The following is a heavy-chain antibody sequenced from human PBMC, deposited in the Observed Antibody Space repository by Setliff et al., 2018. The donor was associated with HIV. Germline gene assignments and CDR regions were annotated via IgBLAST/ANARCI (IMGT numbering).Heavy chain of an antibody. J-gene: IGHJ3*01. CDR2: IIPLCGVA. CDR3: ARVPEIQLSGLVTSWGAFDV. CDR1: GDIINRYA. Sequence: GASVKVSCKASGDIINRYALSWVRQAPGQGLEWMGGIIPLCGVASYAQMFQGRVTFTADESTRTAYMELSSLSSEDTAVYYCARVPEIQLSGLVTSWGAFDVWGQGTRVTVSS. V-gene: IGHV1-69*13. D-gene: IGHD3-3*01.